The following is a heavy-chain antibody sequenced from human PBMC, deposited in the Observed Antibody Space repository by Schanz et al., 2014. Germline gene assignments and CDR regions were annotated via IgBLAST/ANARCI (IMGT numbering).Heavy chain of an antibody. V-gene: IGHV4-4*07. D-gene: IGHD3-10*01. CDR2: IYNSGKT. J-gene: IGHJ3*02. CDR3: ARVVLGGDAFDI. Sequence: QVQLQESGPALVKPSETLSLTCTVSGGSISSEYWSWIRQPARKGLEWIGRIYNSGKTNYNPSLGGRVSMSVDTSKKQLSLKLRSVSAAATAVYYCARVVLGGDAFDIWGQGTMVTVSS. CDR1: GGSISSEY.